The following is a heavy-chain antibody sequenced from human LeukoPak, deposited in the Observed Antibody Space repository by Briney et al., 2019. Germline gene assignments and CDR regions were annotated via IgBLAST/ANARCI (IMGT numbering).Heavy chain of an antibody. CDR1: GFTFANAC. J-gene: IGHJ4*02. V-gene: IGHV3-15*01. D-gene: IGHD3-16*01. Sequence: GGSLRLSCAASGFTFANACMTWVRQAPGKGLEWVGRIYRKSDGGTTDYSAPVKGRFTISRDDSRNTLYLQMNSLKSEDTAVYFCTTDFGGSSRGVDSWGQGTLVTVSS. CDR2: IYRKSDGGTT. CDR3: TTDFGGSSRGVDS.